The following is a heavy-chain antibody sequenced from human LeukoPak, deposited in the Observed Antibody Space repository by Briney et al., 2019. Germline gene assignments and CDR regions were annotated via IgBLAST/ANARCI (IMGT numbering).Heavy chain of an antibody. Sequence: ASVKVTCKTSGYTFSDYYIHWVRQAPGQGLEWMGWINPNSGGTNYAQKFQGRVTMTRDTSISTAYMELSRLRSDDTAVYYCARVSRGNWNDENYWGQGTLVTVSS. V-gene: IGHV1-2*02. J-gene: IGHJ4*02. CDR3: ARVSRGNWNDENY. CDR1: GYTFSDYY. CDR2: INPNSGGT. D-gene: IGHD1-1*01.